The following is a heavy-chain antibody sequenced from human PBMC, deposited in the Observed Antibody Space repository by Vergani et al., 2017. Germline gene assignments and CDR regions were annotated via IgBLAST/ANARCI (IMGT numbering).Heavy chain of an antibody. Sequence: QVQLVQSGAEVKKPGASVKVSCKASGYTFTGYYMHWVRQAPGQGLEWMGWINPNSGGTNYAQKFQGRVTMTRDTSISTAYMELSSLRSEDTAVYYCASDLYYYDSSGYADYWGQGTLVTVSS. CDR2: INPNSGGT. V-gene: IGHV1-2*02. CDR3: ASDLYYYDSSGYADY. D-gene: IGHD3-22*01. CDR1: GYTFTGYY. J-gene: IGHJ4*02.